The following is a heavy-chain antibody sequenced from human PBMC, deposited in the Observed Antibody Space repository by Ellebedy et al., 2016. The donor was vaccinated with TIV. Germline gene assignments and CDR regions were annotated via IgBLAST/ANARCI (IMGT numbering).Heavy chain of an antibody. J-gene: IGHJ5*02. CDR1: KYTFSDFH. CDR3: ARESSASDNFVDA. Sequence: AASVKVSCKASKYTFSDFHIHWVRQAPGQGLEWMGRINPKGANRNYAQKFQDRVTISREPSITTAYMELHKRTSDDTGVYYCARESSASDNFVDAWGQGTLVTVSS. V-gene: IGHV1-2*01. CDR2: INPKGANR. D-gene: IGHD5-24*01.